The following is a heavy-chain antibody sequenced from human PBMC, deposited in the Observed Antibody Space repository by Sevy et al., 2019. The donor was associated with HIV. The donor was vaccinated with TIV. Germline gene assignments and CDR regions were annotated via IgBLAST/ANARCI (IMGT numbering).Heavy chain of an antibody. CDR3: ARAVQSGEGASAY. CDR2: INGSGIYT. V-gene: IGHV3-11*05. J-gene: IGHJ4*02. D-gene: IGHD6-6*01. Sequence: GESLKISCAASGFVFGDFYMSWIRQAPGKGLEWLAYINGSGIYTSYTDSVKGRFTISRDNAQNSLYLRMNSLRAEDTAVYYCARAVQSGEGASAYWGQGTLVTVSS. CDR1: GFVFGDFY.